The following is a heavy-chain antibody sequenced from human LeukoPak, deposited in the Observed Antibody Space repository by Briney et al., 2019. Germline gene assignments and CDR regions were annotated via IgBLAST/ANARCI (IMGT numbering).Heavy chain of an antibody. Sequence: ASVKVSCKVSGHTLTDLSTHWVRQAPGGGLEWMGGLDPENGETVYAQKFQGRVTMTEDTSTDTAYMELSSLRSEDTAVYYCATGGIYSLLDYWGQGTLVTVSS. V-gene: IGHV1-24*01. CDR2: LDPENGET. CDR1: GHTLTDLS. J-gene: IGHJ4*02. CDR3: ATGGIYSLLDY. D-gene: IGHD1-26*01.